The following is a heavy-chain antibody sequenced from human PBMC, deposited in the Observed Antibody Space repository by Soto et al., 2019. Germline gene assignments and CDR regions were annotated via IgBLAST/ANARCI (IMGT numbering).Heavy chain of an antibody. V-gene: IGHV4-59*01. CDR2: IYYSGST. CDR3: ARAAYFAWSNQHPTNYSYSGRTS. J-gene: IGHJ6*02. Sequence: QVQLQESGPGLVKPSETLSLTCTVSGGSISSYYWSWIRQPPGKGLEWIGYIYYSGSTNYNPSLKSRFTISVDRPRNRFPLKLGSVPAGTTAVNTCARAAYFAWSNQHPTNYSYSGRTSGAKGPRSPSP. D-gene: IGHD3-9*01. CDR1: GGSISSYY.